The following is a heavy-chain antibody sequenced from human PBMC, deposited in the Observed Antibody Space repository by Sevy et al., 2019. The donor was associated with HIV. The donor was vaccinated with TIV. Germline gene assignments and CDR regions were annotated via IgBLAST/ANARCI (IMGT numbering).Heavy chain of an antibody. Sequence: GGSLRLSCAASGFTFSSYAMSWVRQAPGKGLEWVSAISGSGGSTYYADSVKGRFTISRDNSKNTLYLQMNSLRAEDTAVYYCGKAGYCSGGSCYEHYYYYYMDVWGKGTTVTVSS. CDR2: ISGSGGST. D-gene: IGHD2-15*01. V-gene: IGHV3-23*01. CDR1: GFTFSSYA. J-gene: IGHJ6*03. CDR3: GKAGYCSGGSCYEHYYYYYMDV.